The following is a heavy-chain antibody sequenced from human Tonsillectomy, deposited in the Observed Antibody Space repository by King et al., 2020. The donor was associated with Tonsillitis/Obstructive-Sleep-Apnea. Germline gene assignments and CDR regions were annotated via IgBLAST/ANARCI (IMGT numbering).Heavy chain of an antibody. CDR1: GFTFSNAW. Sequence: VQLVESGGDLVKPGGSLRLSCAASGFTFSNAWMSWVRQAPGKGLEWDGRIKSKTDGGTTDYAAPVKGRFTISRDDSKNTLYLQMNSLKTEDTAVYYCQAGINHWGQGTLVTVSS. J-gene: IGHJ4*02. CDR3: QAGINH. CDR2: IKSKTDGGTT. V-gene: IGHV3-15*01.